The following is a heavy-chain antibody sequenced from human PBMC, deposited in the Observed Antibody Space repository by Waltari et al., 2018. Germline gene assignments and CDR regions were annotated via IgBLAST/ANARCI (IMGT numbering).Heavy chain of an antibody. Sequence: QLQLQESGPGLVKSSETLSLTCTVSGGSISSSGYYWGWIRQPPGKGLEWIGTIDYSGNTYVNPSLKCRVTISVDTSKRQFSLKLYSVTAADTAVYYCVRDFGDHRTDYWGQGTLVTVSS. V-gene: IGHV4-39*02. J-gene: IGHJ4*02. CDR3: VRDFGDHRTDY. CDR1: GGSISSSGYY. D-gene: IGHD4-17*01. CDR2: IDYSGNT.